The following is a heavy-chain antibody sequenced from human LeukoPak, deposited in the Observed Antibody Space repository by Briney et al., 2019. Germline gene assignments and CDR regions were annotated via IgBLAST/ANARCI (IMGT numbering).Heavy chain of an antibody. J-gene: IGHJ4*02. Sequence: PGESLKISCNGSGYXFTSYWIGWVRQMPGKGLEWMGIIYPGDSDTRYSPSFQGQVTISADKSISTAYLQWSSLKASDTAMYYCARQTSLYSSSWYSGNLFDYWGQGTLVTVSS. CDR3: ARQTSLYSSSWYSGNLFDY. V-gene: IGHV5-51*01. CDR2: IYPGDSDT. CDR1: GYXFTSYW. D-gene: IGHD6-13*01.